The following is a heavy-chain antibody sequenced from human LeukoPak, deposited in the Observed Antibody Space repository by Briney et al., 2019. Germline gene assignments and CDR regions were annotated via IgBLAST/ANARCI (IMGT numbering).Heavy chain of an antibody. D-gene: IGHD2-21*01. CDR3: CVVVSWYFDY. V-gene: IGHV3-73*01. CDR1: GVTFSGSA. Sequence: GGSLRLSCADPGVTFSGSAMHWVRQASGKGLEWVGRIRSKANSYATAYAASVKGRFTISRDDSKNTAYLQMNSLKTEDTAVYYCCVVVSWYFDYWGQGTLVTVSS. J-gene: IGHJ4*02. CDR2: IRSKANSYAT.